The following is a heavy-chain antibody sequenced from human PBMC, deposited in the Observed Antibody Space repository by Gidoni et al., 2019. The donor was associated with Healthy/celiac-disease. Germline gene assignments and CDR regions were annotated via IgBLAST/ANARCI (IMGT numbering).Heavy chain of an antibody. CDR3: AREWGHYYGSGSRGPEPYGMDV. Sequence: QVQLVQSGAEVKKPGASVKVSCKASGYTFTSYYMHWVRQAPGQGLEWMGIINPSGGSTSYEQKFQGRVTMTRDTSTSTVYMELSSLRSEDTAVYYCAREWGHYYGSGSRGPEPYGMDVWGQGTTVTVSS. CDR1: GYTFTSYY. CDR2: INPSGGST. J-gene: IGHJ6*02. D-gene: IGHD3-10*01. V-gene: IGHV1-46*01.